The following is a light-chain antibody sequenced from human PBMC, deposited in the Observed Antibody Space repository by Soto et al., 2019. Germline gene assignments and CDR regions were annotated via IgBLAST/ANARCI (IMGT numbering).Light chain of an antibody. V-gene: IGLV2-14*01. J-gene: IGLJ2*01. CDR2: EVS. Sequence: QSALTQPASVSGSPGQSITISCTGTSSDVGGYNYVSWYQQHPGKAPKLMIYEVSNRPSGVSNRFSGSKSGNTASLTISGLQAEDEADYYCCSYAGDLALFGGGTKVTV. CDR1: SSDVGGYNY. CDR3: CSYAGDLAL.